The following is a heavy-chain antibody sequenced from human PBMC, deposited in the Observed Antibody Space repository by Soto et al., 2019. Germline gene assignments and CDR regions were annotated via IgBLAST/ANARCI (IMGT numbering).Heavy chain of an antibody. V-gene: IGHV3-11*06. CDR1: GFTFSDYY. CDR3: AREGQGGSWYFYYGMDV. Sequence: PGGSLRLSCAASGFTFSDYYMGWIRQAPGKGLEWVSYISSSSSYTNYADSVKGRFIISRDNAKNSLYLQMNSLRAEDTAVYYCAREGQGGSWYFYYGMDVWGQGTTVTVSS. D-gene: IGHD6-13*01. CDR2: ISSSSSYT. J-gene: IGHJ6*02.